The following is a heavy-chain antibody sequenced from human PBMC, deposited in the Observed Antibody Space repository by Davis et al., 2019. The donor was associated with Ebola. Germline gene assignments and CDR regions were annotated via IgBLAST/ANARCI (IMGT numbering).Heavy chain of an antibody. Sequence: PSETLSLTCTVSGGSISSGGYYWSWIRQHPGKGLECIGYIYYSGSTYYNPSLKSRVTISVDTSKNQFSLKLSSVTAADTAVYYCASFDLRPNCSGGSCSLNAFDIWGQGTMVTVSS. CDR2: IYYSGST. D-gene: IGHD2-15*01. CDR1: GGSISSGGYY. V-gene: IGHV4-31*03. J-gene: IGHJ3*02. CDR3: ASFDLRPNCSGGSCSLNAFDI.